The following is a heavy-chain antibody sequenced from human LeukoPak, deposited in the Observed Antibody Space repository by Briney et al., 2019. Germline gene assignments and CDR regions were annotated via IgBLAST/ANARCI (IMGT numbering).Heavy chain of an antibody. J-gene: IGHJ4*02. Sequence: GGSLRLSCEASGFTFSSNEMNWVRQAPGKGLEWVSSISNSGTYIYYADSVKGRFTISRDNAKNSLYLQMNSLRVEDTAVYYCARDTAVSDFDYWGRGTLVTVSS. CDR1: GFTFSSNE. CDR3: ARDTAVSDFDY. V-gene: IGHV3-21*06. CDR2: ISNSGTYI. D-gene: IGHD4-23*01.